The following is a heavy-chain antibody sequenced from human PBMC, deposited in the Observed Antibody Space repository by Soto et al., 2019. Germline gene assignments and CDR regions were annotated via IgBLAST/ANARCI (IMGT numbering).Heavy chain of an antibody. CDR3: ARVSVLAVAGGGSDDY. V-gene: IGHV3-53*02. D-gene: IGHD6-19*01. CDR1: GFTVSSIY. Sequence: EVQLVETGGGLIQPGGSLKLSCAVSGFTVSSIYMSWVRQAPGKGLEWVSLIFSGGTTFYADSVKGRFTISRDNSKNTLYLQMNNLRAEDTAVYYCARVSVLAVAGGGSDDYWGQGTLVTVSS. CDR2: IFSGGTT. J-gene: IGHJ4*02.